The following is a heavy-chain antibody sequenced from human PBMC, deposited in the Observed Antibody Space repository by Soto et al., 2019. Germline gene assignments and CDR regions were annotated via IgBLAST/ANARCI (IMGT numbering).Heavy chain of an antibody. J-gene: IGHJ5*02. CDR1: GFTFSSYA. V-gene: IGHV3-23*01. CDR3: AKDPGGVLMVQRGWFDP. CDR2: ISGSGGST. D-gene: IGHD2-8*01. Sequence: EVQLLESGGGLVQPGGSLRLSCAASGFTFSSYAMRWVRQAPGKGLEWVSAISGSGGSTYYADSVKGRFTISRDNSKNTLYLQMNSLRAEDTAVYYCAKDPGGVLMVQRGWFDPWGQGTLVTVSS.